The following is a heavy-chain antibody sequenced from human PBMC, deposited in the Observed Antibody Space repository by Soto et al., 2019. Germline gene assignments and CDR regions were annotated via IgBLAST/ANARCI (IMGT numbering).Heavy chain of an antibody. V-gene: IGHV4-59*08. CDR2: IHYRGST. J-gene: IGHJ4*02. Sequence: PSETLSLTCTVSGGSISSYYWSWIRQPPGKGLEGIGYIHYRGSTKYNPPLKSRVTISADTSKNQFSLKLSSVTAADTAVYYCARGHYDYWSGYFATIDYWGQGTRVTVSS. D-gene: IGHD3-3*01. CDR3: ARGHYDYWSGYFATIDY. CDR1: GGSISSYY.